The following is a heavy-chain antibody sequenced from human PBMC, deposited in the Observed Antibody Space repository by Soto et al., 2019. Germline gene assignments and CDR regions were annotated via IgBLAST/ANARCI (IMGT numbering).Heavy chain of an antibody. J-gene: IGHJ3*02. CDR1: GFTVSSNY. V-gene: IGHV3-53*01. CDR2: IYSGGST. D-gene: IGHD1-26*01. CDR3: ARDHSGSYRTRDPYAFDI. Sequence: PGGSLRLSCAASGFTVSSNYMSWVRQAPGKGLEWVSVIYSGGSTYYADSVKGRFTISRDNSKNTLYLQMNSLRAEDTAVYYCARDHSGSYRTRDPYAFDIWGQGTMVTVSS.